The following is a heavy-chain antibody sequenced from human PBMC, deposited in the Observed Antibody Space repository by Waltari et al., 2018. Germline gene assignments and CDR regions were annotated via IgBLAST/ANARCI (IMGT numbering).Heavy chain of an antibody. CDR1: GFTFSTYW. J-gene: IGHJ4*02. V-gene: IGHV3-74*01. Sequence: EVQLVESGGGLVQPGGSLRLSCAASGFTFSTYWMHWVRQAPGKGLVWVSNIKSDGSTTNYADSVKGRFTISRDNAKSTLHLQMNSLRAEDTAVYYCARGGAGLNYWGQGTLVTVSS. D-gene: IGHD1-26*01. CDR2: IKSDGSTT. CDR3: ARGGAGLNY.